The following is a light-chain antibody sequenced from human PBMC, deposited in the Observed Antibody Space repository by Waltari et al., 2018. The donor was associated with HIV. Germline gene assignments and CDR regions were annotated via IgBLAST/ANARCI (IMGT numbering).Light chain of an antibody. Sequence: DIQLTQSPSTLSAFVGDRVTITCRASQSISSWLAWYQQKPGKAPKLLIYKASTLESGVPSRFSGSGSGTEFTLTISSLQPDDVATYYCQQYNGDLYTFGQGTKLEIK. CDR3: QQYNGDLYT. CDR1: QSISSW. J-gene: IGKJ2*01. CDR2: KAS. V-gene: IGKV1-5*03.